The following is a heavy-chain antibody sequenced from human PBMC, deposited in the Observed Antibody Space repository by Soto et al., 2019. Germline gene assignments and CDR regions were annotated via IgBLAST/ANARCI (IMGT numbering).Heavy chain of an antibody. CDR1: GFTFSSYG. Sequence: QVQLVESEGGVVQPGRSLRLSCAASGFTFSSYGMQWVRQAPGKGLEWVAFISYDGSNKYYVDSVKGRFTISRDNSKNTRDRQMNSLRAEDTAVYYCAKDTSGWFVRGCDYWGQGTLVTVSS. CDR2: ISYDGSNK. CDR3: AKDTSGWFVRGCDY. V-gene: IGHV3-30*18. D-gene: IGHD6-19*01. J-gene: IGHJ4*02.